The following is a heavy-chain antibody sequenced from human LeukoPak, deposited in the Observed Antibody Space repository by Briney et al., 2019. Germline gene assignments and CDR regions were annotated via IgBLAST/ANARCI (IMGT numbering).Heavy chain of an antibody. V-gene: IGHV4-31*03. J-gene: IGHJ4*02. CDR1: GGSISSGGYY. CDR2: IYYSGST. CDR3: ARVAVSGIDY. D-gene: IGHD6-19*01. Sequence: SETLSLTCTVSGGSISSGGYYWSWIRQHPGKGLEWIGYIYYSGSTYYNPSLKSRVTISVDTSKNQFSLKLSSVTAADTAVYYYARVAVSGIDYWGQGTLVTVSS.